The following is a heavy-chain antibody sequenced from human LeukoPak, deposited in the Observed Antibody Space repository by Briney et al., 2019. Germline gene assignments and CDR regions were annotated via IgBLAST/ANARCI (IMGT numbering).Heavy chain of an antibody. J-gene: IGHJ5*02. CDR1: GGSIISGDYY. CDR2: IYYSGST. V-gene: IGHV4-30-4*08. D-gene: IGHD3-10*01. Sequence: SETLSLTCTVSGGSIISGDYYWSWIRQPPGKGLEWIGYIYYSGSTYYNPSLKSRVTISVDTSKNQFSLKLSSVTAADTAVYYCARDLYYYGSGSYTDPWGQGTLVTVSS. CDR3: ARDLYYYGSGSYTDP.